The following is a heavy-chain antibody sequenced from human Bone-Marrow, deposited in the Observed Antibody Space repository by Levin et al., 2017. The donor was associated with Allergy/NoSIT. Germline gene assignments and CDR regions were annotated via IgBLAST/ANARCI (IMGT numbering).Heavy chain of an antibody. J-gene: IGHJ4*02. CDR3: AGLYGQTPVY. D-gene: IGHD4-17*01. V-gene: IGHV3-23*01. Sequence: QAGGSLRLSCVASAFTFSTHAMTWVRQAPGKGLQWVSAISDDGDSTYYADSVKGRFTISRDNSENTLFLHMTSLTAEDSAVYYCAGLYGQTPVYWGRGTLVTVSS. CDR2: ISDDGDST. CDR1: AFTFSTHA.